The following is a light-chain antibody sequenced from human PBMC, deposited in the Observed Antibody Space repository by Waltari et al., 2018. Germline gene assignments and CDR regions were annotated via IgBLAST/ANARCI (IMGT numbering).Light chain of an antibody. CDR3: QQYDAGST. Sequence: DIQMTQSPSTLSASVGERGTIICRASQTVHNWVAWYQQKPGAAPKLLIYTTSTLQSGVPSRVSGSGSETEFTLTVSSLQPDDFATYYCQQYDAGSTFGQGTQLEI. J-gene: IGKJ2*01. V-gene: IGKV1-5*03. CDR2: TTS. CDR1: QTVHNW.